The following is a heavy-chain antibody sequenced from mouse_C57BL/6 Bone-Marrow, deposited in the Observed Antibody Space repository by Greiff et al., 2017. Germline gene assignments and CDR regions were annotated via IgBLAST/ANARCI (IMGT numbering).Heavy chain of an antibody. J-gene: IGHJ4*01. D-gene: IGHD1-1*01. V-gene: IGHV1-54*01. CDR1: GYAFTNYL. CDR3: ARRSRNAMDY. Sequence: VQLQQSGAELVRPGTSVKVSCKASGYAFTNYLIEWVKQRPGQGLEWIGVINPGSGGTNYNEKFKGKATLTADKSSSTAYMQLSSLTSEDSAVYFCARRSRNAMDYWGQGTSVTVSS. CDR2: INPGSGGT.